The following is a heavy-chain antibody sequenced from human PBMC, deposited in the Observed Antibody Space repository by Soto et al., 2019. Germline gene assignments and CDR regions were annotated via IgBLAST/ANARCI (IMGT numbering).Heavy chain of an antibody. CDR3: ASTRCCFVY. Sequence: EVQLLESGGGLVQPGGSLRLSCAASGFPFSTYAMSWVRQAPGKGLEWVSTITNSGDSTYYPASVRGRFTISRDNSKNTLYLHMTSPGARDTALYYFASTRCCFVYWGPGNLVTVSS. CDR2: ITNSGDST. J-gene: IGHJ4*02. V-gene: IGHV3-23*01. CDR1: GFPFSTYA.